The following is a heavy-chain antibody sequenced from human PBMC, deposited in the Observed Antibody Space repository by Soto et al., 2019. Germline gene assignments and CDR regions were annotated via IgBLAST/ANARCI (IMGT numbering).Heavy chain of an antibody. CDR1: GDSMTRSVW. V-gene: IGHV4-4*02. CDR3: ARKAWVRFDY. J-gene: IGHJ4*02. Sequence: QVQMQESGPGLVKPSGTLSLTCTVSGDSMTRSVWWTWVRQPPGKGLEWIGEVFHTGNTNYNPSLQSRVTMSVDKSTTEFSLKVTSVTAADTAIYYCARKAWVRFDYWGQGALVTVSS. D-gene: IGHD7-27*01. CDR2: VFHTGNT.